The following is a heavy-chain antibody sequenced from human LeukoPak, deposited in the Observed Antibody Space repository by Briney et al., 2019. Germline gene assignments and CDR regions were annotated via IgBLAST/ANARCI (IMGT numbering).Heavy chain of an antibody. CDR3: AGGGDKAKTGY. V-gene: IGHV4-34*01. D-gene: IGHD3-9*01. CDR1: GGSFSGYY. CDR2: INHSGST. J-gene: IGHJ4*02. Sequence: SETLSLTCAVYGGSFSGYYWSWIRQPPGKGLEWIGEINHSGSTNYNPSLKSRVTISVDTSKNQFSLRLSSVTAADTAVYYCAGGGDKAKTGYWGQGTLVTVSS.